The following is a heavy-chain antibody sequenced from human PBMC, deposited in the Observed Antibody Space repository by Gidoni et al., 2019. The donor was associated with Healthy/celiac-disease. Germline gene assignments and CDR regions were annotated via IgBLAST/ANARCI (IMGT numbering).Heavy chain of an antibody. D-gene: IGHD2-15*01. CDR2: IWYDGSNK. CDR1: GFTFSSYG. CDR3: ARDLGSFDAFDI. V-gene: IGHV3-33*01. Sequence: QVQLVEPGGGVVQPGRSLRLSCAASGFTFSSYGMHWVRQAPGKGLEWVALIWYDGSNKKYADSVKGRFTISRDKSKNTLYLQMNSLRAEDTAVYYCARDLGSFDAFDIWGQGTMVTVSS. J-gene: IGHJ3*02.